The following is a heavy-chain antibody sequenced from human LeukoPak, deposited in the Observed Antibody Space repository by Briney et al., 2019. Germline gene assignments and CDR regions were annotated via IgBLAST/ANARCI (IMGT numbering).Heavy chain of an antibody. D-gene: IGHD3-10*01. Sequence: GGSLRLSCAASGFTFSSYAMSWVRQAPGKGLEWVSAISGSGGSAYYADSVKGRFTISRDNSKNTLYLQMNSLRAEDTAVYYCAKDGLWFGESDYFDYWGQGTLVTVSS. CDR3: AKDGLWFGESDYFDY. CDR1: GFTFSSYA. J-gene: IGHJ4*02. CDR2: ISGSGGSA. V-gene: IGHV3-23*01.